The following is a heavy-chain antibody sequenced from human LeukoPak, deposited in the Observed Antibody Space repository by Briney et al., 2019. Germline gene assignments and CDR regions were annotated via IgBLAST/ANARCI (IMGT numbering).Heavy chain of an antibody. J-gene: IGHJ5*02. CDR3: ARQSQGYCSSTNCHSWFDP. CDR2: IYYSGST. D-gene: IGHD2-2*01. CDR1: GGSISSYY. V-gene: IGHV4-59*08. Sequence: SSETLSLTCTVSGGSISSYYWNWIRQPPGKGLEWIGYIYYSGSTNYNPSLRSRVTISLDASKNQFSLKLSSVTAADTAVYYCARQSQGYCSSTNCHSWFDPWGQGTLVSVSS.